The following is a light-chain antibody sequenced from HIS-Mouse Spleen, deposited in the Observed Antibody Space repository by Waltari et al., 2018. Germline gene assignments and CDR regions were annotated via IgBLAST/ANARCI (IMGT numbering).Light chain of an antibody. V-gene: IGLV3-1*01. CDR1: KLGDKY. CDR3: QAWDSSTVG. CDR2: QDS. Sequence: SYELTQPPSVSVSPGQTASITCSGDKLGDKYACWYQQKPGQSPVLVIYQDSKRPSGIPARFSGSNSGDRDTLTISGTQAMDEADYDCQAWDSSTVGFGGGTKLTVL. J-gene: IGLJ2*01.